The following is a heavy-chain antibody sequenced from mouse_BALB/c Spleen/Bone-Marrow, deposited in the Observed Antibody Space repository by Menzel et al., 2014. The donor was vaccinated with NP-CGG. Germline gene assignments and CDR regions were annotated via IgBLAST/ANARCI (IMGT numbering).Heavy chain of an antibody. CDR2: INPDSTTI. V-gene: IGHV4-1*02. CDR1: GFDFSRYW. CDR3: ARRGYYAMDY. Sequence: EVMLVESGGGLVQPGGSLKLSCAASGFDFSRYWMSWVRQAPGKGLEWIGEINPDSTTIYYTPSLKDKFIISRDNAKNTLYPQMSKVRSEDTALYYCARRGYYAMDYWGQGTSVTVSS. J-gene: IGHJ4*01.